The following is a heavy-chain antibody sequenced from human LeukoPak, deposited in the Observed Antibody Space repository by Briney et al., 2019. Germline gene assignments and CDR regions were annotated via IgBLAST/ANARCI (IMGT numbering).Heavy chain of an antibody. Sequence: GGSLRLSCAASESTFSDYYMSWIRKAPGKGLEWVSYISSSGSTIYYADSVKGRFTISRDNAKNSLYLQMNSLRAEDTAVYYCARGLDCSSTSCYDDGFDPWGQGTLVTVSS. CDR3: ARGLDCSSTSCYDDGFDP. CDR1: ESTFSDYY. CDR2: ISSSGSTI. D-gene: IGHD2-2*01. J-gene: IGHJ5*02. V-gene: IGHV3-11*01.